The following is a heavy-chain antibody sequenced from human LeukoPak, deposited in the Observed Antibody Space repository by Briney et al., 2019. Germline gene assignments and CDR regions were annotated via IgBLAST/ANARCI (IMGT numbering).Heavy chain of an antibody. CDR2: IWYDGSNK. V-gene: IGHV3-33*01. CDR3: ARVDGAMGSLDY. CDR1: GFTFSTYA. Sequence: GGSLRLSCAASGFTFSTYAMHWVRQAPGKGLEEVAVIWYDGSNKNYVDSVKGRFTISRDNAKNTLYLQMNSLRAEDTAVYYCARVDGAMGSLDYWGQGMLVTVSS. J-gene: IGHJ4*02. D-gene: IGHD5-18*01.